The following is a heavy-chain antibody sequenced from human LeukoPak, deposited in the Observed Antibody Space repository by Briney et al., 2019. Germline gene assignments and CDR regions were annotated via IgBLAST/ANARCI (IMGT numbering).Heavy chain of an antibody. CDR2: IYYSGST. Sequence: PSETLSLTCTVSGGSISSYYWSWIRQPPGKGLEWIGYIYYSGSTNYNPSLKSRVTISVDTSKNQFSLRLSSVTAADTAVYYCARRDSSGYYAYWGQGTLVIVSS. D-gene: IGHD3-22*01. CDR1: GGSISSYY. V-gene: IGHV4-59*08. CDR3: ARRDSSGYYAY. J-gene: IGHJ4*02.